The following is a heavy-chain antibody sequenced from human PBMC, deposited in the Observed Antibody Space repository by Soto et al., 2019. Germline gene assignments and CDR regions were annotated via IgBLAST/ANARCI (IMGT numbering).Heavy chain of an antibody. D-gene: IGHD5-18*01. V-gene: IGHV4-34*01. CDR2: INHSGST. CDR1: GGSFSGYY. J-gene: IGHJ6*02. Sequence: PSETLSLTCAVYGGSFSGYYWSWIRQPPGKGLEWIGEINHSGSTNYNPSLKSRVTISVDTSKNQFSLKLSSVTAADTAVYYCAREAEVDTAMCANYYYYGMDAWGQRTTVTVSS. CDR3: AREAEVDTAMCANYYYYGMDA.